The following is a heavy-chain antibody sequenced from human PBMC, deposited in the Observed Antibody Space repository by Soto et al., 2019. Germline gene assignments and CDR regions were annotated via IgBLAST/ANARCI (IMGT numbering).Heavy chain of an antibody. Sequence: SETLSLTCTVSGGSISSYYWSWIRQPPGKGLEWIGYIYYSGSTNYNPSLKSRVTISVDTSKNQFSLKLSSVTAADTAVYYCASLYSSSSRFRTDFDYWGQGTLVTVSS. CDR3: ASLYSSSSRFRTDFDY. V-gene: IGHV4-59*08. CDR2: IYYSGST. D-gene: IGHD6-6*01. CDR1: GGSISSYY. J-gene: IGHJ4*02.